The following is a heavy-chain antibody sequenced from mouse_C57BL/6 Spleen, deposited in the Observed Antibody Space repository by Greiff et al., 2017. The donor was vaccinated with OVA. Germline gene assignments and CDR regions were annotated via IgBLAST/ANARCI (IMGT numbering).Heavy chain of an antibody. D-gene: IGHD3-2*02. CDR1: GFTFSNYW. CDR2: IRLKSDNYAT. CDR3: NKLRLRAMDY. V-gene: IGHV6-3*01. Sequence: EVQGVESGGGLVQPGGSMKLSCVASGFTFSNYWMNWVRQSPEKGLEWVAQIRLKSDNYATHYAESVKGRFTISRDDSKSSVYLQMNNLRAEDTGIYYCNKLRLRAMDYWGQGTSVTVSS. J-gene: IGHJ4*01.